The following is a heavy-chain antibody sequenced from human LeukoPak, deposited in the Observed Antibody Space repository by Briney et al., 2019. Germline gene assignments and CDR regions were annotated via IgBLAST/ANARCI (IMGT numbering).Heavy chain of an antibody. CDR2: ISGSGGST. CDR3: AKPFRGNSDFFSFDI. D-gene: IGHD4-11*01. Sequence: PGGSLRLSCTASGFTFSNYAMTWVRQAPGKGLEWVSSISGSGGSTYYADSVKGRFTISRDNSKNTLYLQMNSLRAGDTAIYYCAKPFRGNSDFFSFDIWGQGTMVTV. V-gene: IGHV3-23*01. J-gene: IGHJ3*02. CDR1: GFTFSNYA.